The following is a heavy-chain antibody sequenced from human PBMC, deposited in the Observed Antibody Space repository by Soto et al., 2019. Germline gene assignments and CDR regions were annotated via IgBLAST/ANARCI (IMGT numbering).Heavy chain of an antibody. V-gene: IGHV3-9*01. J-gene: IGHJ3*02. CDR3: AKDKGVVVAATLPAFDI. CDR1: GFTFDDYA. D-gene: IGHD2-15*01. CDR2: ISWNSGSI. Sequence: SLRLSCAASGFTFDDYAMHWVRQAPGRGLEWVSGISWNSGSIGYADSVKGRFTISRDNAKNSLYLQMNSLRAEDTALYYCAKDKGVVVAATLPAFDIWGQGTMVTVSS.